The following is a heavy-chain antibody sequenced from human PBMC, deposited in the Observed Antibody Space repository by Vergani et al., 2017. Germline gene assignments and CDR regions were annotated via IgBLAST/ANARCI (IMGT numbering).Heavy chain of an antibody. D-gene: IGHD1-26*01. Sequence: EVQLVESGGGLVKPGGSLRLSCAASGFTFSSYSMNWVRQAPGKGLEWVSSISSSSSYIYYADAVKGRFTISRDNSKNTLYLQMNSLRAEDTAVYYCARDWEGGGMDVWGQGTTVTVSS. J-gene: IGHJ6*02. CDR3: ARDWEGGGMDV. CDR1: GFTFSSYS. V-gene: IGHV3-21*01. CDR2: ISSSSSYI.